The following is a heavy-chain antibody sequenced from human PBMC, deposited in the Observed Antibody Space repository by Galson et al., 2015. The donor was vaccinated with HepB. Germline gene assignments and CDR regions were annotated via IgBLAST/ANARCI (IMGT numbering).Heavy chain of an antibody. CDR1: GFTFSSYA. CDR2: ISSNGGST. D-gene: IGHD6-19*01. V-gene: IGHV3-64D*06. J-gene: IGHJ6*02. CDR3: VKDHTSSGWYAVSYYYYGMDV. Sequence: SLRLSCAASGFTFSSYAMHWVRQAPGKGLEYVSAISSNGGSTYFADSVKGRFTISRDNSKNTLYLQMSSLRAEDTAVYYCVKDHTSSGWYAVSYYYYGMDVWGQGTTVTVSS.